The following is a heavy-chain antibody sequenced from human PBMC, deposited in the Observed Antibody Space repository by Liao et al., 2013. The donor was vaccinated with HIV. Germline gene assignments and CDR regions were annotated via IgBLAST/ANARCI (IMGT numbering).Heavy chain of an antibody. Sequence: QLQLQESGSGLVKPSQTLSLTCAVSGGSISSGGYSWSWIRQPPGKGLEWIGRIYTSGSTNYNPSLKSRVTMSVDTSKNQFSLKLSSVTAADTAVYYCARDFGYCSSTSCYHFDYWGQGTLVTVSS. D-gene: IGHD2-2*03. CDR2: IYTSGST. V-gene: IGHV4-30-2*01. CDR1: GGSISSGGYS. J-gene: IGHJ4*02. CDR3: ARDFGYCSSTSCYHFDY.